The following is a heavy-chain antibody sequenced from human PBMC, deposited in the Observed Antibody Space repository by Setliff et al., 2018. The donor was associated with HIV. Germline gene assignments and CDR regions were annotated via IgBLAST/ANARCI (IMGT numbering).Heavy chain of an antibody. J-gene: IGHJ3*02. V-gene: IGHV1-69*05. CDR3: ARVGPESLPYTWDDEADTFDI. D-gene: IGHD1-1*01. CDR1: GGSFSSYA. CDR2: IIPIFGTA. Sequence: SVKVSCKASGGSFSSYAISWVRQAPGQGLEWMGGIIPIFGTAKYAQKFQGRVTITTDESTSTAYMELSSLGSEDTAVYYCARVGPESLPYTWDDEADTFDIWGQGTMVTVSS.